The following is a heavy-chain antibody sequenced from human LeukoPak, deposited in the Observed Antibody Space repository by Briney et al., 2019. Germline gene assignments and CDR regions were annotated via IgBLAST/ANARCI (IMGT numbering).Heavy chain of an antibody. CDR3: SGAGDYDTGSY. CDR1: GGSISSYY. V-gene: IGHV4-59*08. CDR2: IYYSGST. D-gene: IGHD3-22*01. Sequence: SETLSLTCTVSGGSISSYYWRWIRQPPGPGLEWVGYIYYSGSTNYNPSLKSRVTISAYTSKNQFSLKLSSVTAADTAVYYCSGAGDYDTGSYWGQGTLVTVSS. J-gene: IGHJ4*02.